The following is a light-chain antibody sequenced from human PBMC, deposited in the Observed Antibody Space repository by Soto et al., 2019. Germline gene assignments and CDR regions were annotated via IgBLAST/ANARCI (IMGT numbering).Light chain of an antibody. CDR1: SSDVGIYNY. CDR3: SSYTTSSTRV. J-gene: IGLJ1*01. CDR2: EVT. Sequence: HSALTQPSSVCGSPGQSIAISCTGSSSDVGIYNYVSWYQQQPGKVPKLIIYEVTNRPSGVSNRFSGYKSGNTASLTISGLQAEDEADYYCSSYTTSSTRVFGTGTKVTVL. V-gene: IGLV2-14*01.